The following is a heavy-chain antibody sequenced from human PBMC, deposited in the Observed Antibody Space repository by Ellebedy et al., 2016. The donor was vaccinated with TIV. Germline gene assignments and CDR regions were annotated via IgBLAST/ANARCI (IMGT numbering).Heavy chain of an antibody. D-gene: IGHD2-2*01. Sequence: PGGSLRLSCAASGPTVDGSYITWVRQAPGKGLEWVSIFYSGGTTYYADSVRGRFALSRDNSKNTLYLQMTSLKVEDTAVYYCARDSLRYASDAFDVWGQGTVVTVAS. V-gene: IGHV3-53*01. J-gene: IGHJ3*01. CDR3: ARDSLRYASDAFDV. CDR2: FYSGGTT. CDR1: GPTVDGSY.